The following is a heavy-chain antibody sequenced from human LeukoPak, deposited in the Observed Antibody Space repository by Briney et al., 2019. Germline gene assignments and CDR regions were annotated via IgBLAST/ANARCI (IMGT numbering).Heavy chain of an antibody. CDR1: GGSISRGGYY. J-gene: IGHJ5*02. D-gene: IGHD3-22*01. CDR3: AREEDIRPYYYDSSGYYYNWFDP. CDR2: IYYSGST. V-gene: IGHV4-31*03. Sequence: SQTLSLTCTVSGGSISRGGYYWRWLRQHPGKGLEWIGYIYYSGSTYYNPSLKSRLTISVDTSKNQFSLKLSSVTAADTAVYYCAREEDIRPYYYDSSGYYYNWFDPWGQGTLVTVSS.